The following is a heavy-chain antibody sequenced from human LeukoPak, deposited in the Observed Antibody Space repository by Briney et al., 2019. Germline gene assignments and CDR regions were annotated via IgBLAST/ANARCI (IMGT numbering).Heavy chain of an antibody. CDR3: ARPRHFDCSSTTCYTSRARDFDY. V-gene: IGHV4-34*01. CDR1: GGSFSGYY. D-gene: IGHD2-2*02. Sequence: SETLSLTCAVYGGSFSGYYWSWIRQPPGKGLEWIVEINHSGSTNYHPSLKSRVTISVATSKNQCSLKLRSVPAADTAVYYCARPRHFDCSSTTCYTSRARDFDYWRQGTLVTVSS. CDR2: INHSGST. J-gene: IGHJ4*02.